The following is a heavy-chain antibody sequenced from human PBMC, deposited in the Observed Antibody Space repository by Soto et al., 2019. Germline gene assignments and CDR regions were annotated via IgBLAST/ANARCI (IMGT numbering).Heavy chain of an antibody. Sequence: EVQLLESGGGLVQPGGSLRLSCAASGFTFSSYAMTGVRQAPGKGLEWVSALSGSGVSTYYADSVKGRFTISRDNSKNTLYLQMNSLRAEDTAVYYCAKGGGSKDYYDTSGYYLYCYYAMDVWGQGTTVTVSS. CDR1: GFTFSSYA. V-gene: IGHV3-23*01. J-gene: IGHJ6*02. CDR3: AKGGGSKDYYDTSGYYLYCYYAMDV. CDR2: LSGSGVST. D-gene: IGHD3-22*01.